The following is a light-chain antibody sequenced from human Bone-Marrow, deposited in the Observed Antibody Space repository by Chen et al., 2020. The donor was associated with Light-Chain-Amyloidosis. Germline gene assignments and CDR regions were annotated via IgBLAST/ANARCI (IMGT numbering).Light chain of an antibody. CDR1: NIGSTS. J-gene: IGLJ3*02. Sequence: SYVLTQPSSLSVAPGQTATIACGGNNIGSTSVHWYQQTPGQAPLLVDYDDSDRPSGIPERLSGSNSGNTATLTISRVEAGDEADYYCQVWDRSSDRPVFGGGTKLTVL. V-gene: IGLV3-21*02. CDR3: QVWDRSSDRPV. CDR2: DDS.